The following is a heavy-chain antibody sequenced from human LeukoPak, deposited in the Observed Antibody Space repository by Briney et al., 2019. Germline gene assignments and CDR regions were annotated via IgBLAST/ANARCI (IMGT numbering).Heavy chain of an antibody. J-gene: IGHJ4*02. CDR1: EFIFSRYA. CDR3: ARDRRDGNNLAFHFDY. CDR2: LSYDDTNE. D-gene: IGHD5-24*01. V-gene: IGHV3-30*04. Sequence: GGSLRLFCAASEFIFSRYAMHWVRQAPGKGLEWVAILSYDDTNEYYADSVAGRFTISRDNSKNTLYLQMNSLRPDDTAVYYCARDRRDGNNLAFHFDYWGQGTLVTVSS.